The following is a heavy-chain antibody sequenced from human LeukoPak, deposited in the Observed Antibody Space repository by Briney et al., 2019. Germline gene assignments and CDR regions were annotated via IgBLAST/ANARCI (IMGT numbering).Heavy chain of an antibody. CDR2: INSDGSST. D-gene: IGHD1-26*01. Sequence: GGSLRLSCAASGFTFSNYWMHWVRQAPGKGLVWVSRINSDGSSTTYADSAKGRFTISIDNAKNTLYAQMHSLRAEDTAVYYCARVTSGSSAGKYGMDVWGQGTTVTVSS. V-gene: IGHV3-74*01. CDR3: ARVTSGSSAGKYGMDV. J-gene: IGHJ6*02. CDR1: GFTFSNYW.